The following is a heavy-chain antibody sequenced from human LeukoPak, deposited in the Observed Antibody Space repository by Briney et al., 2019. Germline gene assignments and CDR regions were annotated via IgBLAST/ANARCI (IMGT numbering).Heavy chain of an antibody. J-gene: IGHJ1*01. CDR1: GGTFSSYA. Sequence: SVKVSCKASGGTFSSYAISWVRQAPGQGLEWMGGIIPIFGTANYAQKFQGRVTITADESTSTAYMELSSLRSEDTAVYYCARDHLPQIIAAAGPGYFQHWGQGTLVTVSS. D-gene: IGHD6-13*01. CDR2: IIPIFGTA. V-gene: IGHV1-69*13. CDR3: ARDHLPQIIAAAGPGYFQH.